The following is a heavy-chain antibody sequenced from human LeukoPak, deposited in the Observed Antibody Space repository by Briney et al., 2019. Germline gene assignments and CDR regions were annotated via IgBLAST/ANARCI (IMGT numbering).Heavy chain of an antibody. CDR3: AREDSSGWYLDY. Sequence: GGSLRLSCAASGFTFSSYGMHWVRQAPGKGLEWVAVIWYDGSNKYYADSVKGRFTISRDNSKNTLYLQMNRLRAEDTAVYYCAREDSSGWYLDYWGQGTLVTVSS. J-gene: IGHJ4*02. D-gene: IGHD6-19*01. V-gene: IGHV3-33*01. CDR1: GFTFSSYG. CDR2: IWYDGSNK.